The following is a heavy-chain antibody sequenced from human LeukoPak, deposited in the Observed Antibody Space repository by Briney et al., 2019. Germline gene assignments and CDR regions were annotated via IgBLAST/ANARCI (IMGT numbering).Heavy chain of an antibody. V-gene: IGHV1-2*02. D-gene: IGHD3-22*01. Sequence: ASVKVSCKASGYTFTGYYMHWVRQAPGQGLEWMGWINPNSGGTNYAQKFQGRVTMTRDTSISTDYMELNRLRSDDTAVYYCARGARYFYDTSHPFDPWGQGTLVTVSS. CDR3: ARGARYFYDTSHPFDP. CDR1: GYTFTGYY. CDR2: INPNSGGT. J-gene: IGHJ5*02.